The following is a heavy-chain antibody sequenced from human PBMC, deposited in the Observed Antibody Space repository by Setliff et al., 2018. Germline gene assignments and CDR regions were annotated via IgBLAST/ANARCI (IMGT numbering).Heavy chain of an antibody. Sequence: QPGGSLRLSCAASGFAFNTYWMRWVRQVPGKGLVWVARINGDGSVANYADAVKGRFTISRDNAKNTLSLQMNALKAEDTAVYYCTRDIVVFTDIDYYYSGMDVWGQGTAVTVSS. J-gene: IGHJ6*02. CDR3: TRDIVVFTDIDYYYSGMDV. V-gene: IGHV3-74*01. CDR1: GFAFNTYW. CDR2: INGDGSVA. D-gene: IGHD2-21*01.